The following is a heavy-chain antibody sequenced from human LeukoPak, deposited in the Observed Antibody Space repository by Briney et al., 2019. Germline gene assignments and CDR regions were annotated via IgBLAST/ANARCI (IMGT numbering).Heavy chain of an antibody. Sequence: SETLSLTCAVSGDSISSGYYWGWVRQPPGKGLEWIGTIYHSGYTYYNPSLKSRVTISVDTSKNQFSLKLSSVTAADTAVYYCARKLYYGDYFDYWGQGTLVTVSS. CDR1: GDSISSGYY. CDR2: IYHSGYT. V-gene: IGHV4-38-2*01. J-gene: IGHJ4*02. CDR3: ARKLYYGDYFDY. D-gene: IGHD3-3*01.